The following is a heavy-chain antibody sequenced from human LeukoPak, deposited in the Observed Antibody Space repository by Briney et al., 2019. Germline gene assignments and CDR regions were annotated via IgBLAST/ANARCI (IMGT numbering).Heavy chain of an antibody. D-gene: IGHD4-11*01. CDR3: ARGGLYSTLDF. CDR1: GGSISSSGYY. J-gene: IGHJ4*02. CDR2: ISYSGST. V-gene: IGHV4-39*07. Sequence: PSERVSLTCSVSGGSISSSGYYWAWIRRPPGKGLEWIGSISYSGSTYYNPSLKSRVTIFLDTSKNQFSLKLSSVTAADTAVYYCARGGLYSTLDFWGQGTLVTVSS.